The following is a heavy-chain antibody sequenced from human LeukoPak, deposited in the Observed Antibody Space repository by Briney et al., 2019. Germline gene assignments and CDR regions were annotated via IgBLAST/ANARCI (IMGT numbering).Heavy chain of an antibody. CDR3: ASIVVVTAAIDY. J-gene: IGHJ4*02. CDR1: GGSISSADYY. CDR2: IYYSGST. V-gene: IGHV4-30-4*01. Sequence: SETLSLTCAVSGGSISSADYYWSWIRQSPGKGLEWIGFIYYSGSTYYNPSFKSRVTISVDTSKNQFSLKLRSVTAADTAVYYCASIVVVTAAIDYWGQGTLVTVSS. D-gene: IGHD2-21*02.